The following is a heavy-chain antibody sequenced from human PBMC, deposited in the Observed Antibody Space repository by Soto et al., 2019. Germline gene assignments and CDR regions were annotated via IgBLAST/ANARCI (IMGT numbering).Heavy chain of an antibody. CDR1: GYTFTSYA. CDR2: INAGNGNT. V-gene: IGHV1-3*01. CDR3: ARSAGWRYYDSSGYYYFDY. J-gene: IGHJ4*02. Sequence: ASVKVSCKASGYTFTSYAMHWVRQAPGQRLEWMGWINAGNGNTKYSQKTQGRVTITRDTSASTAYMELSSLRSEDTAVYYCARSAGWRYYDSSGYYYFDYWGQGTLVTVSS. D-gene: IGHD3-22*01.